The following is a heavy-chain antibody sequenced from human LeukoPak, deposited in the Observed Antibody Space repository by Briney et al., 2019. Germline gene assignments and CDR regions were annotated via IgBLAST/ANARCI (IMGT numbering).Heavy chain of an antibody. Sequence: PGGSLRLSCAASGFTFSSYWMSWVRQAPGKGLEWVANIKQDGSEKYYVDSVKGRFTISRDNAKNSLYLQMNSLRAVDTAVYYCARDVYCSGGSCFASTPRFDYWGQGTLVTVSS. J-gene: IGHJ4*02. CDR3: ARDVYCSGGSCFASTPRFDY. V-gene: IGHV3-7*01. CDR1: GFTFSSYW. CDR2: IKQDGSEK. D-gene: IGHD2-15*01.